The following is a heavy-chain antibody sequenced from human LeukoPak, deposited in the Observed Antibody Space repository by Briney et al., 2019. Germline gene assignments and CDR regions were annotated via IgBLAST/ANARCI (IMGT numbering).Heavy chain of an antibody. J-gene: IGHJ4*02. CDR1: GFTFNTYG. Sequence: GGSLRLSCAASGFTFNTYGMHWVRQAPGKGLEWVALIWSDGTEKYYVDSVKGRFTISRDNAKNTLYLQMNSLRAEDTAVYYCARESYDSSGYYYGGGFDYWGQGTLVTVSS. D-gene: IGHD3-22*01. V-gene: IGHV3-33*01. CDR2: IWSDGTEK. CDR3: ARESYDSSGYYYGGGFDY.